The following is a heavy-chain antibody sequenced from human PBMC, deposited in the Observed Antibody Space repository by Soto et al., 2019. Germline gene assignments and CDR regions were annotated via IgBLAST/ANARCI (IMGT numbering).Heavy chain of an antibody. CDR3: ASRYSYGPHFDY. V-gene: IGHV1-69*13. J-gene: IGHJ4*02. CDR2: IIPIFGTA. CDR1: GGTFSSYA. D-gene: IGHD5-18*01. Sequence: GASVKVSCKASGGTFSSYAISWVRQAPGQGLEWMGGIIPIFGTANYAQKFQGRVTITADESTSTAYMELSSLRSEDTAVYYCASRYSYGPHFDYWGKGTLVPVSS.